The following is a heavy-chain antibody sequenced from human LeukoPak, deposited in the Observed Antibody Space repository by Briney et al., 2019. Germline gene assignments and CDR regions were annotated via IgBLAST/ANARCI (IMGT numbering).Heavy chain of an antibody. CDR1: GFTFSSYA. D-gene: IGHD3-10*02. CDR2: ISGSGGST. CDR3: AKALFGRGEGDAFDI. Sequence: RGSLRLSCAASGFTFSSYAMSWVRQAPGKGLEWVSAISGSGGSTYYADSVKGRFTISRDNSKNTLYLQMNSLRAEDTAVYYCAKALFGRGEGDAFDIWGQGTMVTVSS. V-gene: IGHV3-23*01. J-gene: IGHJ3*02.